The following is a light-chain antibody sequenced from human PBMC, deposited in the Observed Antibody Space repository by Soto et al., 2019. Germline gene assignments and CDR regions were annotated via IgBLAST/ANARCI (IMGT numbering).Light chain of an antibody. CDR2: GAS. CDR3: QQYNNWPLT. J-gene: IGKJ4*01. CDR1: QSVSSN. V-gene: IGKV3-15*01. Sequence: EIVMTQSPATLSVSPGERATLSCRASQSVSSNLAWYQQKPGQAPRLLIYGASTRATGGPARFSGSGSGTEFTLTISSLQSEDFAVYYCQQYNNWPLTFGGGTKMEIK.